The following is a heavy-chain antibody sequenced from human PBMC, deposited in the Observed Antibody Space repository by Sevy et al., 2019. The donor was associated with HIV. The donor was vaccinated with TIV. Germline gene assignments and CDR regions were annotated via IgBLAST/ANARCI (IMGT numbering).Heavy chain of an antibody. V-gene: IGHV4-59*01. J-gene: IGHJ3*02. CDR2: IYYSGST. CDR1: GGSISGYF. D-gene: IGHD5-12*01. Sequence: SETLSLTCTVSGGSISGYFWSWIRQPPGKGLEWIGYIYYSGSTNYNPSLKSRVTMSVDTSKNQFSLKLSSVTAADTAVYYCVRSLRLRVPESGYDSDDVFDIWGQGTMVTVSS. CDR3: VRSLRLRVPESGYDSDDVFDI.